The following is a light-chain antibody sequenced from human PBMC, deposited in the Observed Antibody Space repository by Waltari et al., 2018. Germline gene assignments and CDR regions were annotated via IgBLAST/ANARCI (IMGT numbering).Light chain of an antibody. CDR2: VNSAGST. V-gene: IGLV4-69*01. CDR1: SGHSRNV. Sequence: QLVLTQSPSASASLGASVKLTCTLSSGHSRNVIAWHPQPPEKGPRYLMKVNSAGSTSKGDEIPDRFSGSSSGAERYLTISSLQSEDEADYYCQTGGHGTWVFGGGTKLTVL. J-gene: IGLJ3*02. CDR3: QTGGHGTWV.